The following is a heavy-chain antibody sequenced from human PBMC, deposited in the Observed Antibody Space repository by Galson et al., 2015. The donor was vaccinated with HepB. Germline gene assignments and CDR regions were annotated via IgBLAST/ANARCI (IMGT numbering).Heavy chain of an antibody. CDR2: INPNSGGT. CDR1: GYTFTGYY. D-gene: IGHD3-3*01. Sequence: SVKVSCKASGYTFTGYYMHWVRQAPGQGLEWMGWINPNSGGTNYAQKFQGRVTMTRDTSLSTAYMELSRLRSDDTAVYYCARGAEFWRHGRLPGWWGQGTLVTVSS. J-gene: IGHJ4*02. V-gene: IGHV1-2*02. CDR3: ARGAEFWRHGRLPGW.